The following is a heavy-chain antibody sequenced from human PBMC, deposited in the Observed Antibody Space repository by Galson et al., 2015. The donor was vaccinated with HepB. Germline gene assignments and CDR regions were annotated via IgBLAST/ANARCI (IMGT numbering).Heavy chain of an antibody. CDR1: GFTFSSYG. V-gene: IGHV3-33*01. CDR2: IWYDGSNK. J-gene: IGHJ3*02. CDR3: ARDPRGSAISLAAFDI. D-gene: IGHD2-15*01. Sequence: SLRLSCAASGFTFSSYGMHWVRQAPGKGLEWVAVIWYDGSNKYYADSVKGRFTISRDNSKNTLYLQMNSLRAEDTAVYYCARDPRGSAISLAAFDIWGQGTMVTVSS.